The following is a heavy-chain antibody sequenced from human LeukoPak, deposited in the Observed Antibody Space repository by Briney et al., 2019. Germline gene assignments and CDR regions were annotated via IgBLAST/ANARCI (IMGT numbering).Heavy chain of an antibody. CDR3: ASGDIVVVPAALSHAFDI. V-gene: IGHV4-34*01. Sequence: PPETLSLTCAVYGGSFSGYYWSWIRQPPGKGLEWIGEINHSGSTNYNPSPKSQVTISVDTSKNQFSLKLSSVTAADTAVYYCASGDIVVVPAALSHAFDIWGQGTMVTVSS. J-gene: IGHJ3*02. CDR1: GGSFSGYY. D-gene: IGHD2-2*01. CDR2: INHSGST.